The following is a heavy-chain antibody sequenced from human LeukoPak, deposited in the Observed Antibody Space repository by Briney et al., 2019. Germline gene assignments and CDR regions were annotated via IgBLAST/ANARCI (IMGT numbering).Heavy chain of an antibody. Sequence: PGGSLRLSCAASGFSVSNNYMSWVRQAPGKGLEWVSVIYSGGSTFYADSVKGRFTISRDNSKNTLYLQMNSLRAEDTAVYYCVREGDYYFDYWGQGTLVTVSS. V-gene: IGHV3-66*01. CDR3: VREGDYYFDY. CDR1: GFSVSNNY. J-gene: IGHJ4*02. CDR2: IYSGGST. D-gene: IGHD1-26*01.